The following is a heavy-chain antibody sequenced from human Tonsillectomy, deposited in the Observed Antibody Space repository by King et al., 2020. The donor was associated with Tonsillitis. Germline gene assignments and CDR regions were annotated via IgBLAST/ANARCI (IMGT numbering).Heavy chain of an antibody. CDR1: GYSFTTYW. V-gene: IGHV5-51*01. CDR3: ARQGGGYYYDSSGYSLDY. J-gene: IGHJ4*02. Sequence: QLVQSGAEVKKPGESLKISCKGSGYSFTTYWIGWVRQMPGKGLEWMGIIYPGDSNTRYSPSFQGQVTISADKSISTAYLQWSSLKASDTAMYYCARQGGGYYYDSSGYSLDYWGQGTLVTVSS. D-gene: IGHD3-22*01. CDR2: IYPGDSNT.